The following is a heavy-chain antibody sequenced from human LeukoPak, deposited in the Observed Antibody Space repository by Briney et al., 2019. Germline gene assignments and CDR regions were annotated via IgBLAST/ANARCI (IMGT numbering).Heavy chain of an antibody. V-gene: IGHV1-69*04. CDR2: IIPIFGIA. D-gene: IGHD2-15*01. Sequence: SVKVSCKASGGTFSSYAISWVRQAPGQGLEWMGRIIPIFGIANYAQKFQGRVTITADKSTSTDYMELSSLRSEDTAVYYCARLGYCSGGSCSWDYFDYWGQGTLVTVSS. J-gene: IGHJ4*02. CDR1: GGTFSSYA. CDR3: ARLGYCSGGSCSWDYFDY.